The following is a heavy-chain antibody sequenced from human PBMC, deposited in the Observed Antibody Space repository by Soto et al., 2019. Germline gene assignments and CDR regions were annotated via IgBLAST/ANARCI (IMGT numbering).Heavy chain of an antibody. CDR3: ARGPDYCSSTSCNAY. Sequence: PSETLSLTCAVYGGSFSGYYWSWIRQPPGKGLEWIGEINHSGSTNYNPSLKSRVTISVDTSKNQFSLKLSSVTAADTAVYYCARGPDYCSSTSCNAYWGQGTLVTVSS. CDR2: INHSGST. V-gene: IGHV4-34*01. J-gene: IGHJ4*02. D-gene: IGHD2-2*01. CDR1: GGSFSGYY.